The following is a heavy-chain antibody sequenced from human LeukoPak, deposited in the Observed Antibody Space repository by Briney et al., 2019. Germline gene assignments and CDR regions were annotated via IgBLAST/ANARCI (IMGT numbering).Heavy chain of an antibody. D-gene: IGHD6-19*01. CDR3: ARVRTASGWYDAFDI. J-gene: IGHJ3*02. V-gene: IGHV3-64*01. Sequence: GGSLRLSCAAPGFTFSNYPMHWVRQAPGKGLEYVSGIISNGGSTYYANSVKGRFTISRDNSKNTLYLQMGSLRAEDMAVYYCARVRTASGWYDAFDIWGQGTMVTVSS. CDR1: GFTFSNYP. CDR2: IISNGGST.